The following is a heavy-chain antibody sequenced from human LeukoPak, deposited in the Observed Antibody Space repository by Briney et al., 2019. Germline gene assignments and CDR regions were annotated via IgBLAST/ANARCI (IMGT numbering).Heavy chain of an antibody. CDR1: EYTFTGYY. CDR2: INPSSGGT. V-gene: IGHV1-2*02. CDR3: ARDLVAS. J-gene: IGHJ4*02. Sequence: ASVKVSCKASEYTFTGYYIHWVRQAPGQGLEWLGWINPSSGGTNYAQKFQGRVTMTRDTSISTAYMELSRLRSDDTAVYYCARDLVASWGQGTLVTVSS. D-gene: IGHD2-15*01.